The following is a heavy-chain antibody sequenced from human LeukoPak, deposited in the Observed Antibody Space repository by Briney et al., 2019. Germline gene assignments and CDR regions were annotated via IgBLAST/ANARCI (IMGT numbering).Heavy chain of an antibody. CDR2: ISGGGDIT. V-gene: IGHV3-23*01. D-gene: IGHD2-21*02. Sequence: EPGGSLRLSCAASGFNFANHAMSWVRQTPGKRLEWVSAISGGGDITYYADSVTGRFTIPRDNSKDTLFLQMHSLRPGDTAVYYCVREDTPATANYWGQGTLVTISS. CDR1: GFNFANHA. CDR3: VREDTPATANY. J-gene: IGHJ4*02.